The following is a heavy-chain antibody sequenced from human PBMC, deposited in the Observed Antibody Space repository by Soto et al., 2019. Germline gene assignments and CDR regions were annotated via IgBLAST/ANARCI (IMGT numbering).Heavy chain of an antibody. D-gene: IGHD4-17*01. CDR3: ARDQTTGADAFDI. V-gene: IGHV3-7*03. CDR1: GFTSSSYW. CDR2: IKQDGSEK. J-gene: IGHJ3*02. Sequence: HPEGALRGSCAASGFTSSSYWMSWVRQAPGKGLEWVANIKQDGSEKYYVDSVKGRFTISRDNAKNSLYLQMNSLRAEDTAVYYCARDQTTGADAFDIWGQGTMFTVSS.